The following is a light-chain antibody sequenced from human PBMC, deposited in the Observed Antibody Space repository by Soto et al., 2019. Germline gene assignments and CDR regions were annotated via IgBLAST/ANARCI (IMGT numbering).Light chain of an antibody. CDR2: AAS. CDR3: QQANSFPST. Sequence: IQLTQSPSSLSASVGDRVTITCRASQDIAIYLAWYQQKPGEAPKLLIYAASTLYGGVPSRFSGSGSGTDFALTITSLQAEDFATYYCQQANSFPSTFGGGTKVDIK. V-gene: IGKV1-9*01. CDR1: QDIAIY. J-gene: IGKJ4*01.